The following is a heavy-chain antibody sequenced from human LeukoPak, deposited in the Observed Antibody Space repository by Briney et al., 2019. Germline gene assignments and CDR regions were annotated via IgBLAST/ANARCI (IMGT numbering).Heavy chain of an antibody. CDR2: ISAYNGNT. D-gene: IGHD4-17*01. J-gene: IGHJ5*02. CDR1: GYTFTSYG. V-gene: IGHV1-18*01. Sequence: ASVKVSCKASGYTFTSYGISWVRQAPGQGLEWMGWISAYNGNTNYAQKLQGRVTMTTDTSTSTAYMELRSLRSDDTAVYYCARVFSMMLYGDSFSTWGQGTLVTVSS. CDR3: ARVFSMMLYGDSFST.